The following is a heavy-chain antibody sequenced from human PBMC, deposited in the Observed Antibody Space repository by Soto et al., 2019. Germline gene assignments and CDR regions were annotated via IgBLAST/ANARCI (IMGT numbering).Heavy chain of an antibody. CDR2: IYYSGST. J-gene: IGHJ6*02. V-gene: IGHV4-30-4*01. D-gene: IGHD1-20*01. CDR1: GGSISSGDYY. Sequence: SETLSLTCTVSGGSISSGDYYWSWIRQPPGKGLEWIGYIYYSGSTYYNPSLKSRVTISVDTSKNQFSLKLSSVTAADTAVYYCARDSITGTTSVWGQGTTVTVSS. CDR3: ARDSITGTTSV.